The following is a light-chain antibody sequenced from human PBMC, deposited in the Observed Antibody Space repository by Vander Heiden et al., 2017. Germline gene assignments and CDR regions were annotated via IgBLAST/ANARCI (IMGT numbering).Light chain of an antibody. J-gene: IGKJ1*01. Sequence: DIVMTQSPDSLAVSLGERATINCKSSQSVLYSPNIRNYLAWYQQKPGQPPKLLIYWASTRESGVPDRFSGSGSGTDFTLTISSLQAEDVAVYYCQQYYSTPQTFGQGTKVEIK. CDR1: QSVLYSPNIRNY. CDR3: QQYYSTPQT. V-gene: IGKV4-1*01. CDR2: WAS.